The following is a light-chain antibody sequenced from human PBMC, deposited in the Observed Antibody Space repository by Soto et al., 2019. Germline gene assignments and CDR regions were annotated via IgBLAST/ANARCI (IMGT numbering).Light chain of an antibody. Sequence: IVLTQSPGTLSLSPGDIATLSCRASQRVSARYLAWYHQKPGQAPRLLIFGASDRATGIPARFSGSGSGTEFTLTISSLQSEDFAVYYCQQYNNWPPITFGQGTRLEIK. J-gene: IGKJ5*01. V-gene: IGKV3D-15*01. CDR1: QRVSARY. CDR3: QQYNNWPPIT. CDR2: GAS.